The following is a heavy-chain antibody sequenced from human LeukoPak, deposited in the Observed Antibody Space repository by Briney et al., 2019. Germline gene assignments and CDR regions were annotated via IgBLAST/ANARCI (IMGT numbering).Heavy chain of an antibody. CDR1: GFTFSSFE. D-gene: IGHD3-22*01. V-gene: IGHV3-48*03. CDR2: ISRGGGTI. J-gene: IGHJ3*02. Sequence: GGSLRLSCAGSGFTFSSFEMNWVRQAPGKGLEWISYISRGGGTIYYADSVKGRFTISRDNAKNSLYLQMNSLRVDDTAVYYCARYSTLYYYDSSGDDAFDIWGQGTMVTVSS. CDR3: ARYSTLYYYDSSGDDAFDI.